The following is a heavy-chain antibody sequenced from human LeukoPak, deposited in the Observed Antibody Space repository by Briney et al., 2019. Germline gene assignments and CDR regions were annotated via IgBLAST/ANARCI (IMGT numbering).Heavy chain of an antibody. D-gene: IGHD6-25*01. J-gene: IGHJ6*03. CDR3: ARDQPLRLRQLYYYYMDV. CDR2: INSDGSST. CDR1: GFTFSRYW. V-gene: IGHV3-74*01. Sequence: GGSLRLSCAASGFTFSRYWMHWVRQAPGKGLVWVSRINSDGSSTSYADSVKGRFTISRDNAKNTLYLQTNSLRAEDTAVYYCARDQPLRLRQLYYYYMDVWGKGTTVTVSS.